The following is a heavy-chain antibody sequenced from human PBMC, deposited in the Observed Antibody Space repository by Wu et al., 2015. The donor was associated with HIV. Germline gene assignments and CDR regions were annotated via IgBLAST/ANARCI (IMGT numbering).Heavy chain of an antibody. V-gene: IGHV1-69*13. CDR1: GYNFASYG. CDR3: ARDKGEWELPRNWFDP. Sequence: QARLIQSTGEMKKPGASVRVSCQASGYNFASYGINWVRQTPGQGLEWMGRIIPIFGTANYAQKFQGRVTITADESTSTAYMELSSLRSEDTAVYYCARDKGEWELPRNWFDPWGQGTLVTVSS. CDR2: IIPIFGTA. D-gene: IGHD1-26*01. J-gene: IGHJ5*02.